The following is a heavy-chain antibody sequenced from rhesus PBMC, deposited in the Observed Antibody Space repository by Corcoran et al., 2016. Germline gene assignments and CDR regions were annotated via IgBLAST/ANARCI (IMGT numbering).Heavy chain of an antibody. CDR2: ISGGGGRT. CDR3: ARRDPTTVAATGLDY. V-gene: IGHV4-173*01. CDR1: GGSITSNY. D-gene: IGHD4-29*01. Sequence: QLQLQESGPGLVTPSETLSLTCAVSGGSITSNYWSWIRQPPGKGLEWIGRISGGGGRTHYNPSFNSRVTISTDTSKNQFSLKLSSVTAADTAVYYCARRDPTTVAATGLDYWGQGVLVTVSS. J-gene: IGHJ4*01.